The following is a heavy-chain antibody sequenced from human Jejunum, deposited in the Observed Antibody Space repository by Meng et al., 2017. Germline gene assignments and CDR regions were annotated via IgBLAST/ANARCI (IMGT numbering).Heavy chain of an antibody. CDR2: TYPDTGGT. Sequence: QVQLVQSGAEVKKSGASAKVSCKASGYTFSDHYIHWVRQAPGQGLEWMGWTYPDTGGTNYAQKFQGWVTMTRDTSISTAYMELRRLRSDDTAVYYCARDAGSFLDYYFDSWGQGTLVTVSS. CDR1: GYTFSDHY. CDR3: ARDAGSFLDYYFDS. V-gene: IGHV1-2*04. D-gene: IGHD1-1*01. J-gene: IGHJ4*02.